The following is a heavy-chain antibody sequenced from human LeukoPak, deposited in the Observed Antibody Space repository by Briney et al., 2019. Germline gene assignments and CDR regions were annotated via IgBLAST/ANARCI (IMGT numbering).Heavy chain of an antibody. CDR2: ISSSSPTI. D-gene: IGHD3-9*01. V-gene: IGHV3-48*01. CDR3: AKGVLTGYLTNDYYYYMDV. CDR1: GFIFSSFG. J-gene: IGHJ6*03. Sequence: GGSLRLSCAASGFIFSSFGMNWVRQAPGRGLEWVSYISSSSPTIYYADSVKGRFTIHSDNSKNTLDLQMNSLRAEDTAVYYCAKGVLTGYLTNDYYYYMDVWGKGTTVTISS.